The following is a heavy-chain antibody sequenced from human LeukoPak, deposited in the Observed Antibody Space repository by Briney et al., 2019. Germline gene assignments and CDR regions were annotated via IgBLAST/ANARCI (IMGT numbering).Heavy chain of an antibody. D-gene: IGHD2-2*01. V-gene: IGHV4-31*03. J-gene: IGHJ5*02. Sequence: SETLSLTCTVSGGSISSGGYYWSWIRQHPGKGLEWIGYIYYSGSTYYNPSLKSRVTISVDTPKNQFSLKLSSVTAADTAVYYCARDGAHCSSTSCYWANNWFDPWGQGTLVTVSS. CDR3: ARDGAHCSSTSCYWANNWFDP. CDR1: GGSISSGGYY. CDR2: IYYSGST.